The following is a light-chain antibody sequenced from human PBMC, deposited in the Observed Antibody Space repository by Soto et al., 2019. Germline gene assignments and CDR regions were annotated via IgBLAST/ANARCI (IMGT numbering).Light chain of an antibody. V-gene: IGLV2-14*01. Sequence: QSALTQPASVSGSPGQSITISCTGTRSDVGGYNYVSWYQQHPGKAPKLMIYDVSNRPSGVSNRFSGSKSGNTASLTFSGLQAEDEADYYCSSFTSSSTLVFGGGTKLTVL. J-gene: IGLJ2*01. CDR1: RSDVGGYNY. CDR2: DVS. CDR3: SSFTSSSTLV.